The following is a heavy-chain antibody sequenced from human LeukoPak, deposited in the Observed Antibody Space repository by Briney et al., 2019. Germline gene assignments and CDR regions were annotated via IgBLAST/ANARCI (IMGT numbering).Heavy chain of an antibody. J-gene: IGHJ2*01. V-gene: IGHV4-39*01. Sequence: SETLSLTCTVSGGSISGSSYYWGWIRQPPGKGLEWIGSIYSSRSTHYNPSLKSRVTISVDTSKNQLSLKLTSVTAADTAVYYCARHGGDLGYCSSSICYDDWYFDLWGRGTLVTVSS. CDR2: IYSSRST. CDR3: ARHGGDLGYCSSSICYDDWYFDL. D-gene: IGHD2-2*01. CDR1: GGSISGSSYY.